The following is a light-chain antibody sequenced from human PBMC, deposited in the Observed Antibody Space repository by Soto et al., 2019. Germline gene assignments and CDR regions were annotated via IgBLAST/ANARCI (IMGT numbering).Light chain of an antibody. J-gene: IGLJ3*02. Sequence: QSALTQPPSASGSPGQSVTISCTGTSSDVGAYNYVSWYQQHPGKAPKLMIYDVSKRPSGVPDRFSGSKSGTTASLTVSGLQAEDEADFYCISYAGSSIWAFGGGTQLTVL. V-gene: IGLV2-8*01. CDR1: SSDVGAYNY. CDR2: DVS. CDR3: ISYAGSSIWA.